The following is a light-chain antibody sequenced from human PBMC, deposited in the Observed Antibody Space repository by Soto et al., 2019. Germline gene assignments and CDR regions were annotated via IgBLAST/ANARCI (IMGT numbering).Light chain of an antibody. CDR1: QSVNSN. CDR2: GTS. CDR3: LQDYSYPQT. Sequence: EIVMTQSPATLSLSPGERATLSCRASQSVNSNLAWYQQKAGQAPRLLIYGTSTRATGIPARFSGSGSGTDFTLTISSLQPEDFATYYCLQDYSYPQTFGQGTKVDIK. J-gene: IGKJ1*01. V-gene: IGKV3-15*01.